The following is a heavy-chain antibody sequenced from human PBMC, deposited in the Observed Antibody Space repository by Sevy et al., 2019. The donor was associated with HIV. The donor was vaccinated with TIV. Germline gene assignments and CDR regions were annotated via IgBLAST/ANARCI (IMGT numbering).Heavy chain of an antibody. J-gene: IGHJ6*02. Sequence: GGSLRLSCAASGFTFSSYAMSWVRQAPGKGLEWVSAISGSGGSTYYADSVKGRFTISRENSKNTLYLQMNSLRAEDTAVYYCAKDALPAYYYYGMDVWGQGTTVTVSS. CDR2: ISGSGGST. V-gene: IGHV3-23*01. CDR3: AKDALPAYYYYGMDV. CDR1: GFTFSSYA. D-gene: IGHD3-16*02.